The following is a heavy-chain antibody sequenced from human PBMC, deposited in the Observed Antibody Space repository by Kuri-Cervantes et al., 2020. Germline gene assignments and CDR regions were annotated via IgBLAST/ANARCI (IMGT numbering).Heavy chain of an antibody. CDR3: AKEDYAMNY. D-gene: IGHD3-16*01. J-gene: IGHJ4*02. CDR1: GFTFSDYY. V-gene: IGHV3-33*06. Sequence: GESLKISCAASGFTFSDYYMSWIRQAPGKGLEWVAVIWYDGSNKYYADSVKGRSTISRDNSKNTLYLQMNSLRAEDTAVYYCAKEDYAMNYWGQGTLVTVSS. CDR2: IWYDGSNK.